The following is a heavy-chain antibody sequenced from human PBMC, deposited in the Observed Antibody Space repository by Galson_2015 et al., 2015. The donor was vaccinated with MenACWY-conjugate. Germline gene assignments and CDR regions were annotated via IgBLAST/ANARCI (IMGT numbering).Heavy chain of an antibody. J-gene: IGHJ4*02. Sequence: SETLSLTCTVSGGSISSSSYYWGWIRQPPGKGLEWIGSIYYSGSTYYNPSLKSRVTISVDTSKNQFSLKLSSVTAADTAVYYCARAESMVRGVIGYWGQGTLVTVSS. V-gene: IGHV4-39*07. CDR1: GGSISSSSYY. CDR3: ARAESMVRGVIGY. D-gene: IGHD3-10*01. CDR2: IYYSGST.